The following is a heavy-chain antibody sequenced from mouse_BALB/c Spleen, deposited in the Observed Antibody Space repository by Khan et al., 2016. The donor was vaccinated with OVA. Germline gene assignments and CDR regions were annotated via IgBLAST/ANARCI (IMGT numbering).Heavy chain of an antibody. J-gene: IGHJ3*01. V-gene: IGHV1-31*01. CDR2: IDPFSGGI. D-gene: IGHD2-2*01. CDR3: ARQGYGACFTD. CDR1: GYSFTSYY. Sequence: VQLQQSGPELMKPGASVKISCKASGYSFTSYYIHWIMQSHGKSLEWIGYIDPFSGGITYNQKFKGKATLTVDKSSSTAYISFSNLTSEDSAVFYCARQGYGACFTDWGQGTLVTGSA.